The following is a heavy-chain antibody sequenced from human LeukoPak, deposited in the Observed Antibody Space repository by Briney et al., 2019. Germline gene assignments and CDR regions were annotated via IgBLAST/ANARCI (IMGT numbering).Heavy chain of an antibody. J-gene: IGHJ4*02. CDR2: INQTGSPT. CDR1: EFIFSSHS. CDR3: ARDRGYCDSESCYRFFDS. V-gene: IGHV3-48*02. D-gene: IGHD3-16*01. Sequence: GGSLRLSCAASEFIFSSHSMNWVRQAPGKGLEWVAYINQTGSPTNYADSVKGRFTISRDNAKNSVYLQMNSLRDEDTAVYYCARDRGYCDSESCYRFFDSWGQGTLVTVSS.